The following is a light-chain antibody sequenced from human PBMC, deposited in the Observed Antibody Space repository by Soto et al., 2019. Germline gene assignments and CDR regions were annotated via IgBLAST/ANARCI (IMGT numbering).Light chain of an antibody. CDR2: GAS. CDR3: QHYGSSPFT. CDR1: QSVSSSY. Sequence: EIVLMQSPGTLSLSPGERATLSCRASQSVSSSYLAWYQQKPGQAPRLLVYGASSRATGIPDRFSGSGSGTDLTLTISRVEPEDFAVYYCQHYGSSPFTFGPGTRVDIK. J-gene: IGKJ3*01. V-gene: IGKV3-20*01.